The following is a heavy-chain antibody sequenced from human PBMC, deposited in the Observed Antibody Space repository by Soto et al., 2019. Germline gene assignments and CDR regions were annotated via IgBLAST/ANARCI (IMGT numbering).Heavy chain of an antibody. J-gene: IGHJ5*02. D-gene: IGHD3-10*01. Sequence: GGSLRLSCAASGFTFSSYSINWVRQAPGKGLEWVSYISSSSSTIYYADSVKGRFTISRDNAKNSLYLQMNSLRDEDTAVYYCASVLLWFGELPAPDRFDPWGQGTLVTVSS. CDR3: ASVLLWFGELPAPDRFDP. CDR2: ISSSSSTI. V-gene: IGHV3-48*02. CDR1: GFTFSSYS.